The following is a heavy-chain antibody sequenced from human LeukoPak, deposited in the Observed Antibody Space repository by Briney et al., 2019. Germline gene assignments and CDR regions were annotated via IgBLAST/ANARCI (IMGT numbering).Heavy chain of an antibody. V-gene: IGHV4-59*01. CDR2: IYYSGST. Sequence: SETLSLTCTVSGGSISSYYWSWIRQPPGEGLEWIGYIYYSGSTNYNPSLKSRVTISVDTSKNRFSLKLSSVTAADTAVYYCARVGYYDILTGYGGYFDYWGQGTLVTVSS. D-gene: IGHD3-9*01. J-gene: IGHJ4*02. CDR1: GGSISSYY. CDR3: ARVGYYDILTGYGGYFDY.